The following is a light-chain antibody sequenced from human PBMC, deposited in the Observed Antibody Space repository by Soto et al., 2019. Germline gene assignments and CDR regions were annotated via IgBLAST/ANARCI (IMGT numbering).Light chain of an antibody. CDR3: QQSNSYPLT. CDR2: KAS. CDR1: QSISSW. J-gene: IGKJ4*01. Sequence: DIQMTQSPSTLSASVGDRVTITCRASQSISSWLAWYQQKPGKAPKLLIYKASSLESGVPSRFSGSGSGTEFTLTISSLQPDDFATYYCQQSNSYPLTFGGGTRWIS. V-gene: IGKV1-5*03.